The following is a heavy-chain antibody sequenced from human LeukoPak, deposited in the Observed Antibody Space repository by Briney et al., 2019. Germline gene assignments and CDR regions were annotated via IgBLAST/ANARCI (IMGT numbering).Heavy chain of an antibody. J-gene: IGHJ4*02. CDR2: IWYDGSKA. D-gene: IGHD3-16*01. Sequence: GGSLRLSCAASGFTFSISGMHWLRQTPGKGLQWVAVIWYDGSKACYADSVKGRFTISRDNSKNTLYLQMNSLRAEDTAVYYCARHRDDAGGAGQYYFDYWGQGTLVTVSS. V-gene: IGHV3-33*01. CDR1: GFTFSISG. CDR3: ARHRDDAGGAGQYYFDY.